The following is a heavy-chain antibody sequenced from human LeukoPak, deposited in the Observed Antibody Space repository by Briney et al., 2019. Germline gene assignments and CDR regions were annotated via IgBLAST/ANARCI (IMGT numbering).Heavy chain of an antibody. V-gene: IGHV3-53*01. CDR1: GFTVSSNY. CDR2: IYSGGST. D-gene: IGHD1-26*01. CDR3: AKEYTGTFSPFPSYFDN. J-gene: IGHJ4*02. Sequence: GGSLRLSCAASGFTVSSNYMSWVRQAPGKGLEWVSIIYSGGSTFYADSVKGRFTISRDNSKNTLYLQMNSLRAEDTAVYYCAKEYTGTFSPFPSYFDNWGQGTLVTVSS.